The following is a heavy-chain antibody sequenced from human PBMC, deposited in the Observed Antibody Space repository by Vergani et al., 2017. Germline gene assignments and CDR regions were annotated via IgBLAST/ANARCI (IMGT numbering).Heavy chain of an antibody. Sequence: QVQLQESGPGLLKPSETLSLTCVVNGGSFTSYHWTWIRQSPGEGLEWVGDIDHTGRPDYNPSLKSRLTMSVDKSRNQFSLTLHSVTATDTAIYFCARVNTETNGHLYYYYYMDVWGQGTAVTVS. CDR3: ARVNTETNGHLYYYYYMDV. CDR2: IDHTGRP. V-gene: IGHV4-34*10. D-gene: IGHD4-11*01. J-gene: IGHJ6*03. CDR1: GGSFTSYH.